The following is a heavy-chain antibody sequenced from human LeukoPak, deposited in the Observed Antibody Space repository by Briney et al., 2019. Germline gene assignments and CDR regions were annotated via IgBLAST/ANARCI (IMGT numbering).Heavy chain of an antibody. CDR3: ARVSDCGGDCYDWFDP. CDR2: INPNSGGT. D-gene: IGHD2-21*01. V-gene: IGHV1-2*02. J-gene: IGHJ5*02. CDR1: GYTFTGYY. Sequence: ASVKVSCKASGYTFTGYYMHWVRQAPGQGLEWMGWINPNSGGTNYAQKFQGRVTMTGDTSISTAYMELSRLRSDDTAVYYCARVSDCGGDCYDWFDPWGQGTLVTVSS.